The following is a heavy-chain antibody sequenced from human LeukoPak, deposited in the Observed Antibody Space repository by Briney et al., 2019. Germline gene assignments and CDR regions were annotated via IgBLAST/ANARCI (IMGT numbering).Heavy chain of an antibody. V-gene: IGHV1-8*03. J-gene: IGHJ6*03. CDR2: MNPNSGNT. CDR3: ARSPVRGVILYYYYYMDV. Sequence: ASVKVSCKASGYTFTGYYMHWVRQATGQGLEWMGWMNPNSGNTGYAQKFQGRVTITRNTSISTAYMELSSLRSEDTAVYYCARSPVRGVILYYYYYMDVWGKGTTVTVSS. CDR1: GYTFTGYY. D-gene: IGHD3-10*01.